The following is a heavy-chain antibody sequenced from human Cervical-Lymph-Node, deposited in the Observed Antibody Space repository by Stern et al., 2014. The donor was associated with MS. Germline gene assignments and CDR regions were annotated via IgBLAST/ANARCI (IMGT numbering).Heavy chain of an antibody. Sequence: QVTLKESGPALVKPTQTLTLTCTFSGFSLSTSGMRVSWIRQPPGKALEWLARIDWGDEEFYSTPLKTRLTISKDTSKSQVVLTMTDMDPVDTATYYCARDTRFTVLRGVIPYHYYGMDVWGQGTTVTVSS. CDR1: GFSLSTSGMR. V-gene: IGHV2-70*04. J-gene: IGHJ6*02. CDR3: ARDTRFTVLRGVIPYHYYGMDV. CDR2: IDWGDEE. D-gene: IGHD3-10*01.